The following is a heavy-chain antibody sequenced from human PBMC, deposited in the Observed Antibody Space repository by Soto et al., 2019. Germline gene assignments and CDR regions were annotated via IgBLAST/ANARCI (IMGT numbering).Heavy chain of an antibody. CDR2: ITSNSGSI. V-gene: IGHV3-9*01. CDR1: GFTFDNYA. D-gene: IGHD5-12*01. J-gene: IGHJ4*02. Sequence: EVQLVESGGGLVQPGRSLRLSCAASGFTFDNYAMHWLRQAPGKGLEWVSTITSNSGSIGYADSVKGRFTISRDNAKNSLYLQMNSLRAEDTVLYYCAKDLGDGYNTGLDCWGQGSLVTVSS. CDR3: AKDLGDGYNTGLDC.